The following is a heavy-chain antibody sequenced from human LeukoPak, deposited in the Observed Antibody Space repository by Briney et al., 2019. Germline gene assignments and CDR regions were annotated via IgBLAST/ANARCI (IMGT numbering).Heavy chain of an antibody. CDR2: INSDGSST. V-gene: IGHV3-74*01. D-gene: IGHD3-10*01. J-gene: IGHJ3*02. Sequence: GGSLRLSCAASGFTFSSYWMHWVRQAPGKGLVWVSRINSDGSSTSYADSVKGRFTISRDNAKNTLYLQMNSLRAEDTAVYYCASWVRRELAFGIWGQGTMVTVSS. CDR3: ASWVRRELAFGI. CDR1: GFTFSSYW.